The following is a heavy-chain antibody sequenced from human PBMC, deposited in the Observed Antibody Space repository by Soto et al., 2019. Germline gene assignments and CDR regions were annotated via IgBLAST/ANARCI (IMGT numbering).Heavy chain of an antibody. CDR3: ARHQRDDASRKIDC. Sequence: GESLKISCQGSGYSFTSNWIGWVRQMPGKGLEWMGIINPADSDIKYSPSFQGQVTISADKSIGTAYLQWSSLKASDTAMYYCARHQRDDASRKIDCWGQGTLVTVS. CDR1: GYSFTSNW. V-gene: IGHV5-51*01. CDR2: INPADSDI. J-gene: IGHJ4*02. D-gene: IGHD3-16*01.